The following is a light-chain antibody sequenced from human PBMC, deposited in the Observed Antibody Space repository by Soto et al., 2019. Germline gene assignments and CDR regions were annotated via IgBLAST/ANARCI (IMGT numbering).Light chain of an antibody. Sequence: EIVMTQSPATLSVSPGERATLSCRASQSVSSNLAWYQQKPGQAPRLLIYGASTRATGIPARFSRSGSGTEFTLTISGLQSEDLAVYYCQQYNNWPPYTFGQGTKLEIK. CDR3: QQYNNWPPYT. CDR1: QSVSSN. V-gene: IGKV3-15*01. J-gene: IGKJ2*01. CDR2: GAS.